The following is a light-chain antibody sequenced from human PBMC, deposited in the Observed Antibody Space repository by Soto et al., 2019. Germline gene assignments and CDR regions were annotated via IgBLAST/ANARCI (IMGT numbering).Light chain of an antibody. CDR1: QSVGTSW. CDR2: STS. Sequence: EIVLTQSPGTLSFSPGERVTLSCRASQSVGTSWLAWYQQKPGQSPRLLIYSTSSRATGIPDRFSGSGSETDFALTISRLEPEEYAVYYCQQYASSQWTFGQGTKVEIK. CDR3: QQYASSQWT. J-gene: IGKJ1*01. V-gene: IGKV3-20*01.